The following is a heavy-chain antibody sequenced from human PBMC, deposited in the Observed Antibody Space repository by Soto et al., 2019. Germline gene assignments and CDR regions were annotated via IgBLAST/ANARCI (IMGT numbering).Heavy chain of an antibody. J-gene: IGHJ6*02. CDR3: SRAYMVVYYYGMDV. Sequence: SETLSLTCAVSGGSISSSNWWSWVRQPPGKGLEWIGEIYHSGSTNYNPSLKSRVTISVDKSKNQFSLKLSSVTAADTAVYYCSRAYMVVYYYGMDVWGQGTTVTVSS. D-gene: IGHD3-10*01. CDR2: IYHSGST. CDR1: GGSISSSNW. V-gene: IGHV4-4*02.